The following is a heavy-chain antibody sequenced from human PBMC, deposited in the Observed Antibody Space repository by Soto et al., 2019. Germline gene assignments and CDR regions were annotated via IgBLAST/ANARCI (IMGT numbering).Heavy chain of an antibody. V-gene: IGHV3-64D*06. D-gene: IGHD5-18*01. J-gene: IGHJ4*02. Sequence: PGGSLRLSCSASGFTFSSYAMHWVRQAPGKGLEYVSVISSNGGSTYYADSVKGRFTISRDNSKNTPYLQMSSLRAEDTAVYYCVKILQYSYGLPHWGQGT. CDR1: GFTFSSYA. CDR2: ISSNGGST. CDR3: VKILQYSYGLPH.